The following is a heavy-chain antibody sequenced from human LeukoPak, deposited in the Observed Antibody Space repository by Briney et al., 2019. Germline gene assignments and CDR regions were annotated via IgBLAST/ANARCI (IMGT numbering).Heavy chain of an antibody. Sequence: GGSLRLSCTASGFTFSHYNMIWVRQALGKGLEWISQISSTSSTIYYADSVKGRFTIPRDNVKNSVYLQMNSLRAEDTAVYYCARVDWAVGVIGYWGQGTLVIVSS. CDR2: ISSTSSTI. J-gene: IGHJ4*02. CDR1: GFTFSHYN. D-gene: IGHD6-19*01. CDR3: ARVDWAVGVIGY. V-gene: IGHV3-48*01.